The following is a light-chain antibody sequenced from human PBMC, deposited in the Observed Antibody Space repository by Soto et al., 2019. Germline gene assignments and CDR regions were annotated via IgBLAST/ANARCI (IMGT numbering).Light chain of an antibody. V-gene: IGKV1-39*01. J-gene: IGKJ4*01. Sequence: DIQMAQPPSSLSASVGDRVTITCRASQGISSYLNWYQQKPGKAPKLLIYAASSLQSGVPSRFSGSGSGTDFTLTISSLQPEDFATYYCQQANSCPLTFGGGTKVDI. CDR1: QGISSY. CDR2: AAS. CDR3: QQANSCPLT.